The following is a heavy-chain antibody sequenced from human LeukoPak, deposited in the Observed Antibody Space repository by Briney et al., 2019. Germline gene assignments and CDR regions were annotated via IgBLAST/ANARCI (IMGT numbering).Heavy chain of an antibody. V-gene: IGHV3-33*01. CDR1: GSTFSSYG. Sequence: GGSLRLSCAASGSTFSSYGMHWVRQAPGKGLEWVAVIWYDGSNKYYAGSVKGRFTISRDNSKNTLYLQMNGLRAEDTAVYYCARDGALDYDILTGYHPLDYWGQGTLVTVSS. D-gene: IGHD3-9*01. J-gene: IGHJ4*02. CDR2: IWYDGSNK. CDR3: ARDGALDYDILTGYHPLDY.